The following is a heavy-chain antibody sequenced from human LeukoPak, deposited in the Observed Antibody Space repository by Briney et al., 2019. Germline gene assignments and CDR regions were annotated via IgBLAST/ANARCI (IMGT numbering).Heavy chain of an antibody. CDR1: GGSISSGGYY. D-gene: IGHD4-17*01. J-gene: IGHJ4*02. V-gene: IGHV4-31*03. CDR2: IYYSGST. Sequence: PSETLSLTCTVSGGSISSGGYYWSWIRQHPGKGLEWIGYIYYSGSTYYNPSLKSRVTISVDTSKNQFSLKLSSVTAADTAVYYCARTLAEMTTVTTFDYWGQGTLVTVSS. CDR3: ARTLAEMTTVTTFDY.